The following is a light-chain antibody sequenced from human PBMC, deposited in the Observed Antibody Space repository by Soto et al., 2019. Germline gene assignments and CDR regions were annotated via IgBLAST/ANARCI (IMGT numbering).Light chain of an antibody. CDR1: SSDVGGYNY. Sequence: QSALTQPPSASGSPGQSVTISCTGTSSDVGGYNYVSWYQQHPGKAPKLMIYEVSKRPSGVHARFSGSKSGNTASLTVSGLQAEDEAEYYCSSYAGSNNLLFGGGTKLTVL. V-gene: IGLV2-8*01. J-gene: IGLJ2*01. CDR2: EVS. CDR3: SSYAGSNNLL.